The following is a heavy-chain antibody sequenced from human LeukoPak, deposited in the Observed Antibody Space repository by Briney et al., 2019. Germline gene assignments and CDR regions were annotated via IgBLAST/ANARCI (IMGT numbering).Heavy chain of an antibody. CDR3: ARECYYGSGSHDY. Sequence: TGRSLRLSCAASGFTFSSYCMHWVRQAPGKGLEWVAVIWYDGSNKYYADSVKGRFTISRDNSKNTLYLQMNSLRAEDTAVYYCARECYYGSGSHDYWGQGTLVTVSS. CDR1: GFTFSSYC. D-gene: IGHD3-10*01. J-gene: IGHJ4*02. CDR2: IWYDGSNK. V-gene: IGHV3-33*01.